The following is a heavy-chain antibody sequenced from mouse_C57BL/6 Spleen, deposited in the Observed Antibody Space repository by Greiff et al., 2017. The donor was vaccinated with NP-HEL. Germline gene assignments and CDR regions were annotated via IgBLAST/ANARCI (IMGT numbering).Heavy chain of an antibody. CDR3: ARLAFYWYFDV. J-gene: IGHJ1*03. V-gene: IGHV5-6*01. CDR2: ISSGGSYT. Sequence: VQLKESGGDLVKPGGSLKLSCAASGFTFSSYGMSWVRQTPDKRLEWVATISSGGSYTYYPDSVKGRFTISRDNAKNTLYLQMSSLKSEDTAMYYCARLAFYWYFDVWGTGTTVTVSS. CDR1: GFTFSSYG.